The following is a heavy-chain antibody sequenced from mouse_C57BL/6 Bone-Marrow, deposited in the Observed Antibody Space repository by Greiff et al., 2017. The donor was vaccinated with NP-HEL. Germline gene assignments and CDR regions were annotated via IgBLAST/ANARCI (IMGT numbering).Heavy chain of an antibody. V-gene: IGHV1-53*01. Sequence: LQQPGTELVKPGASVKLSCKASGYTFTSYWMHWVKQRPGQGLEWIGNINPSNGGTNYNEKFKSKATLTVDKSSSTAYMQLSSLTSEDSSVYYCARSGYYYGSSLYWYFGVWGTGTTVPVSS. CDR2: INPSNGGT. CDR3: ARSGYYYGSSLYWYFGV. CDR1: GYTFTSYW. J-gene: IGHJ1*03. D-gene: IGHD1-1*01.